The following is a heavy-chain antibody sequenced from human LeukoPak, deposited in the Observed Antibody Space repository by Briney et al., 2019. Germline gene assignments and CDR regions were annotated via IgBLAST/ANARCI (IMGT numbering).Heavy chain of an antibody. V-gene: IGHV4-39*02. Sequence: SETLSLTCTVSGGPVSGCDCYWGWIRQPPGRGLEWIASIYHSGSTYFNPSLKSRVTISVDTSKNYFSLNLSSVTAADTAVYYCARRNYYFDYWGQGTLVTVSS. CDR2: IYHSGST. J-gene: IGHJ4*02. CDR3: ARRNYYFDY. CDR1: GGPVSGCDCY.